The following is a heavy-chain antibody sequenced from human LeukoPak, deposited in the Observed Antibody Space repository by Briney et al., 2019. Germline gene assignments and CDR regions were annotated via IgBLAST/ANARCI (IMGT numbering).Heavy chain of an antibody. J-gene: IGHJ4*02. CDR2: IYPGDSDT. CDR3: AREPDSSGYSFDH. D-gene: IGHD3-22*01. CDR1: GYSFTNYW. V-gene: IGHV5-51*01. Sequence: GESLKISCKGSGYSFTNYWIGWVRQVPGKGLEWMGIIYPGDSDTRYSPSFQGQVTISADKSISTAYLQWSSLKASDTAMYYCAREPDSSGYSFDHWGQGTLVTVSS.